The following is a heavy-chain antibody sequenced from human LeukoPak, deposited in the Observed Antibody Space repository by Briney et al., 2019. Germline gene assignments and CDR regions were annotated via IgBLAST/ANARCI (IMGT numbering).Heavy chain of an antibody. Sequence: SETLSLTCTVSGGSISSYYWSWIRQPPGKGLEWIGYIYYSGSTNYNPSLKSRVTISVDTSKNQFSLKLSSVTAADTAVYYCARHRGGYYFDYWGQESLVTVSS. CDR1: GGSISSYY. J-gene: IGHJ4*02. CDR2: IYYSGST. V-gene: IGHV4-59*08. CDR3: ARHRGGYYFDY. D-gene: IGHD5-24*01.